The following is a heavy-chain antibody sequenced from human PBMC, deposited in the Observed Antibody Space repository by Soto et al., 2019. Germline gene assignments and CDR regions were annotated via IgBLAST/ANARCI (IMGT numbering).Heavy chain of an antibody. V-gene: IGHV4-59*01. CDR3: ARKIAVAGLRYFDY. CDR1: GGSISSYY. Sequence: SETLSLTCTVSGGSISSYYWSWIRQPPGKGLEWIGYIYYSGSTNYNPSLKSRVTISVDTSKNQFSLKLSSVTAADTAVYYCARKIAVAGLRYFDYWGQGTLVTVSS. J-gene: IGHJ4*02. D-gene: IGHD6-19*01. CDR2: IYYSGST.